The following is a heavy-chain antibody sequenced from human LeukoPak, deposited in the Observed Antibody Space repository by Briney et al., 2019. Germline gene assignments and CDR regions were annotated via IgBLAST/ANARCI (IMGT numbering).Heavy chain of an antibody. D-gene: IGHD6-13*01. CDR3: ATLAAAGTRNYFDY. V-gene: IGHV3-30-3*01. J-gene: IGHJ4*02. Sequence: GRSLRLSCAASGFTFSSYAMHWVRQAPGKGLEWVAVISYGGSNKYYADSVKGRFTISRDNSKNTLYLQMNSLRAEDTAVYYCATLAAAGTRNYFDYWGQGTLVTVSS. CDR1: GFTFSSYA. CDR2: ISYGGSNK.